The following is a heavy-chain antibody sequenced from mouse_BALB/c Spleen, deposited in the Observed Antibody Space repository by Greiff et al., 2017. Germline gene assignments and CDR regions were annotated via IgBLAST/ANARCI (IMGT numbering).Heavy chain of an antibody. Sequence: VKLQESGPRLVKPGALVTISCKASGYTFTSYDINWVKQRHGQGLQWIGWIYPGDGITKYNEKFKGKATLTADKSSSTAYMQLSSLTSENSAVYFCARPGTTDWFAYWGQGTLVTVSA. V-gene: IGHV1S56*01. J-gene: IGHJ3*01. CDR1: GYTFTSYD. D-gene: IGHD1-1*01. CDR2: IYPGDGIT. CDR3: ARPGTTDWFAY.